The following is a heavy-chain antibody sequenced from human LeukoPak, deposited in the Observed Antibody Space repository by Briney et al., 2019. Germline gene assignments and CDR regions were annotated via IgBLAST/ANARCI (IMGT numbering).Heavy chain of an antibody. D-gene: IGHD6-13*01. CDR1: GFTVSSNY. CDR2: IYSGGST. V-gene: IGHV3-66*02. CDR3: ARLAAAGTPLDY. J-gene: IGHJ4*02. Sequence: GGSLRLSCAASGFTVSSNYMSWVRQAPRKGLEWVSVIYSGGSTYYADSVKGRFTISRDNSKNTLYLQMNSLRAEDTAVYYCARLAAAGTPLDYWGQGTLVTASS.